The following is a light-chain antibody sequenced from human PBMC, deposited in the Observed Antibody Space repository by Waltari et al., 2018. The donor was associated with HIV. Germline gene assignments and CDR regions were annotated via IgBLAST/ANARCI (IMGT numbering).Light chain of an antibody. V-gene: IGKV1-12*01. Sequence: DIQMTQSPSSVSASLGDRVTITCRASQNISSWLAWYQQKPGRVPSLLIYAASILHSGVPPRFSGSGSGTDFSLTISSLQSEDSATYYCQQTKTFPLDFGRGTKLEI. J-gene: IGKJ2*01. CDR2: AAS. CDR3: QQTKTFPLD. CDR1: QNISSW.